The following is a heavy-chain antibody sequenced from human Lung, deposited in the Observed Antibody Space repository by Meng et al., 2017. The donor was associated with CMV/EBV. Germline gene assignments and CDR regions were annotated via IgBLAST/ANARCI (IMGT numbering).Heavy chain of an antibody. J-gene: IGHJ3*02. V-gene: IGHV1-2*02. D-gene: IGHD2-21*01. Sequence: GESXKISXKASGYTFIGYHIHWVRQAPGQGLEWMGWINPNPNFDDTAYAQKFQGRVTITRDMSISTAYMELTRLRPDDTAVYYCARVQFLEKPNDAFNIWGQGXMVTVSS. CDR3: ARVQFLEKPNDAFNI. CDR2: INPNPNFDDT. CDR1: GYTFIGYH.